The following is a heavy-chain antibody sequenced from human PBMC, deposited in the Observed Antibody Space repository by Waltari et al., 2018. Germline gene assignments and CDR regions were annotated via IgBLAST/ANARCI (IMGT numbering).Heavy chain of an antibody. CDR2: ISYDGSKE. CDR3: ARDQEAYHDFWSGYVDRYYFGMDV. CDR1: GFTFTSYA. J-gene: IGHJ6*02. D-gene: IGHD3-3*01. V-gene: IGHV3-30*01. Sequence: QVQLVESGGGVVQPGRSLRLSCAASGFTFTSYALHWVRQAPGKGLEWVAVISYDGSKENYADSVKGRFTISRDNSKNTLYLQINSLRAEDTAVYYCARDQEAYHDFWSGYVDRYYFGMDVWGQGTTVTVSS.